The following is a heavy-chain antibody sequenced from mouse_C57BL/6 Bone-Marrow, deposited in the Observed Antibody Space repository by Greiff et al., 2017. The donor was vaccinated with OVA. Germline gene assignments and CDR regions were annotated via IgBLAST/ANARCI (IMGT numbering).Heavy chain of an antibody. J-gene: IGHJ4*01. V-gene: IGHV1-66*01. CDR1: GYSFTSYY. Sequence: QVQLKESGPELVKPGASVKISCKASGYSFTSYYIHWVKQRPGQGLEWIGWIYPGSGNTKYNEKFKGKATLTADTSSSTAYMQLSSLTSEDSAVYYCAREGGYSNYNLDYWGQGTSVTVSS. D-gene: IGHD2-5*01. CDR3: AREGGYSNYNLDY. CDR2: IYPGSGNT.